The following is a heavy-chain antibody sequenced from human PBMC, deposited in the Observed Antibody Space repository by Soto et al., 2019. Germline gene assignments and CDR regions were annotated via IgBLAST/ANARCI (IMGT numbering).Heavy chain of an antibody. D-gene: IGHD3-16*01. CDR1: GDSITGDNW. CDR2: IYYSGST. V-gene: IGHV4-30-4*01. CDR3: ARVGGGEDLPGYLGIDY. Sequence: TSETLSLTCALSGDSITGDNWWIWVRQPPGKGLEWIGYIYYSGSTYYNPSLKSRVTISVDTSKNQFSLKLSSVTAADTAVYYCARVGGGEDLPGYLGIDYWGQGTQVTVSS. J-gene: IGHJ4*02.